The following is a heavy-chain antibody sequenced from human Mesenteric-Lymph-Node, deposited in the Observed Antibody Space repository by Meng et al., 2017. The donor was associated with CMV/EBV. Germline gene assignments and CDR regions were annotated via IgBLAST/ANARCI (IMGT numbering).Heavy chain of an antibody. CDR3: ARGRTYCSSTSCMRQQLSRYFDY. V-gene: IGHV1-8*02. J-gene: IGHJ4*02. Sequence: ASVKVSCKASGYAFSNYGISWVRQAPGQGLEWMGWINTYNGNTNYAQNFQGRVTMTRNTSISTAYMELSSLRSEDTAVYYCARGRTYCSSTSCMRQQLSRYFDYWGQGTLVTVSS. CDR2: INTYNGNT. CDR1: GYAFSNYG. D-gene: IGHD2-2*01.